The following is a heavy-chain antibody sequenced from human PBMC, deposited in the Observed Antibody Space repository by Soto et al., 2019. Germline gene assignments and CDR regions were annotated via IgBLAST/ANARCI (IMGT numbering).Heavy chain of an antibody. CDR2: IYYSGST. J-gene: IGHJ6*02. CDR3: ARDKVTYYDILTGYSPWYYYGMDV. D-gene: IGHD3-9*01. Sequence: QVQLQESGPGLVKPSETLSLTCTVSGGSISSYYWSWIRQPPGKGLEWIGYIYYSGSTNYNPSLKRRVTLSVDTSKNQVSLKLSSVTAADTAVYYCARDKVTYYDILTGYSPWYYYGMDVWGQGTTVTVSS. CDR1: GGSISSYY. V-gene: IGHV4-59*01.